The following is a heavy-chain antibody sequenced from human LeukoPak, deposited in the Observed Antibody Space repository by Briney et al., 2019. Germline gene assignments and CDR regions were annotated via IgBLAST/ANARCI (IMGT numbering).Heavy chain of an antibody. J-gene: IGHJ3*02. CDR1: GFTFNSYG. V-gene: IGHV3-30*18. CDR2: ISYDGSNK. CDR3: ANPTVVTLGKDAFDI. D-gene: IGHD4-23*01. Sequence: GGSLRLSCAASGFTFNSYGMHWVRQAPGKGLEWVAVISYDGSNKYYADSVKGRFTISRDNSKNTPYLQMNSLRAEDTAVYYCANPTVVTLGKDAFDIWGQGTMVTVSS.